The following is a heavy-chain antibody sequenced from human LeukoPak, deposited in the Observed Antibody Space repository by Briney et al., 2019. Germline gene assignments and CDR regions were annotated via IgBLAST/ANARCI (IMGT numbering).Heavy chain of an antibody. D-gene: IGHD3-10*01. CDR3: ARGPGSRYLDY. J-gene: IGHJ4*02. Sequence: SETLSLTCTGSGGSINTYYGSWIRQPPGKGLEWIGYIYYSGSTKYNPSLERRISISVDTSKNQFSLRLSSVTAADRAVYYCARGPGSRYLDYWGQGILVTVSS. V-gene: IGHV4-59*01. CDR2: IYYSGST. CDR1: GGSINTYY.